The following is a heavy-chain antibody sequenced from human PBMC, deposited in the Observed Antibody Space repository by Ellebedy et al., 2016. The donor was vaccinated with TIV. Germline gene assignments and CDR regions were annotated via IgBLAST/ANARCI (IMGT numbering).Heavy chain of an antibody. CDR3: ARAPGRVLTGYYKRSYGMDV. Sequence: MPGGSLRLSCTVSGGSISSSSYYWGWIRQPPGKGLEGIGSIYYSGSTTYSPSLKSPLTIPVDTSKNQFSLKLSSVTAADTAVYYCARAPGRVLTGYYKRSYGMDVWGQGTTVTVSS. CDR1: GGSISSSSYY. J-gene: IGHJ6*02. V-gene: IGHV4-39*07. CDR2: IYYSGST. D-gene: IGHD3-9*01.